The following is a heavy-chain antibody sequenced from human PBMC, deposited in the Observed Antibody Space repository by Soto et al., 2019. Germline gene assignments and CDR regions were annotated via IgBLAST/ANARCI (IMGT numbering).Heavy chain of an antibody. D-gene: IGHD3-10*01. V-gene: IGHV3-43*01. CDR2: ISWHGGTT. CDR1: GFTFDDYS. CDR3: AKGQVRGVLSVDY. Sequence: PGGSLRLSCTAFGFTFDDYSRHWVRQPPGKGLEWVSLISWHGGTTYYADSVKGRFTISRDNSKNSLYLQMNSLRTEDTALYYCAKGQVRGVLSVDYWGQGTLVTVSS. J-gene: IGHJ4*02.